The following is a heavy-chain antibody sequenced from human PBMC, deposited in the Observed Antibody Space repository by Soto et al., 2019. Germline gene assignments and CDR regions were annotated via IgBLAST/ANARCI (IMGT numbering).Heavy chain of an antibody. J-gene: IGHJ6*04. V-gene: IGHV1-8*02. CDR1: GYTFTSYD. CDR2: MNPNSGNT. Sequence: QVQLVQSGAEVKKPGASVKVSCKASGYTFTSYDINWVRQATGQGLEWMGWMNPNSGNTVYAQKFQDRVTMTRNTSISTANKELSSLRAEDTGVYYCTRENDMYGMDVWGKGTKVTVSS. CDR3: TRENDMYGMDV.